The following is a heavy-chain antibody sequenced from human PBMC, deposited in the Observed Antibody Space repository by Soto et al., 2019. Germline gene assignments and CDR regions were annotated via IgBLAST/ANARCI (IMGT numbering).Heavy chain of an antibody. D-gene: IGHD3-10*01. CDR2: IYYSGST. CDR1: GGPISSGGYY. V-gene: IGHV4-31*03. J-gene: IGHJ5*02. CDR3: ARGDPDNYYGSGSYLGFDP. Sequence: PSETLSLTCTVSGGPISSGGYYWSWIRQHPGKGLEWIGYIYYSGSTYYNPSLKSRVTISVDTSKNQFSLKLSSVTAADTAVYYCARGDPDNYYGSGSYLGFDPWGQGTLVTVSS.